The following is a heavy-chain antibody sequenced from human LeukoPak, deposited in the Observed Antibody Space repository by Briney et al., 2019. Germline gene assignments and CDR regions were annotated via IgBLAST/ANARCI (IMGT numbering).Heavy chain of an antibody. CDR3: ARGMQWLVNWFDP. J-gene: IGHJ5*02. D-gene: IGHD6-19*01. CDR2: INPNSGGT. Sequence: ASVKVSCKASGYTFTGYYMHWVRQAPGQGLEWMGWINPNSGGTNYAQKFQGRVTMTRDTSISTAYMELRSLRSDDTAVYYCARGMQWLVNWFDPWGQGTLVTVSS. CDR1: GYTFTGYY. V-gene: IGHV1-2*02.